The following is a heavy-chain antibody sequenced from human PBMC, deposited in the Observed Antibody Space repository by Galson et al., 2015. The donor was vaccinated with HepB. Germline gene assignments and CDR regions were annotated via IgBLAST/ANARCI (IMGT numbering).Heavy chain of an antibody. CDR1: GFTFSSNW. V-gene: IGHV3-74*01. J-gene: IGHJ4*02. CDR3: GRENDPSDYGGYVDY. Sequence: SLRLSCAASGFTFSSNWMYWVRQAPGKGLVWVSRVNSDGSIASYADSVKGRFTISRDNAKNTLYLQMNSLRAEDTAVYYCGRENDPSDYGGYVDYWGQGTLVTVSS. D-gene: IGHD4-23*01. CDR2: VNSDGSIA.